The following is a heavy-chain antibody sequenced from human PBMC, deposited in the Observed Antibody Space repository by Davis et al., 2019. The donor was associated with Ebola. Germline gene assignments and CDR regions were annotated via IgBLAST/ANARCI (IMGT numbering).Heavy chain of an antibody. V-gene: IGHV2-5*02. CDR2: VYWDDDK. CDR1: GFSLSTTGLG. J-gene: IGHJ5*02. CDR3: AHKAYGSLSNWFGP. Sequence: SGPTLVKPTQTLTLTCSFSGFSLSTTGLGVGWFRQSPGEALEWLALVYWDDDKRYSPSLRSRLTITKDTPKNQVVLSMTNMDPVDTATYYCAHKAYGSLSNWFGPWGQGTLVTVSS. D-gene: IGHD4-17*01.